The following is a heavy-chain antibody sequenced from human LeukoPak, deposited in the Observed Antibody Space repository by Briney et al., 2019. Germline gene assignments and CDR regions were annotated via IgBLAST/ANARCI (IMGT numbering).Heavy chain of an antibody. V-gene: IGHV1-2*06. J-gene: IGHJ3*02. CDR1: GYTFTGYY. Sequence: GASVKVSCKASGYTFTGYYMHWVRQAPGQGLEWMGRINPNSGGTNYEQKFQGRVTMTRDTSISTAYMELSRLRSDDTAVYYCARGTTVRAFDIWGQGTMVTVSS. D-gene: IGHD4-17*01. CDR2: INPNSGGT. CDR3: ARGTTVRAFDI.